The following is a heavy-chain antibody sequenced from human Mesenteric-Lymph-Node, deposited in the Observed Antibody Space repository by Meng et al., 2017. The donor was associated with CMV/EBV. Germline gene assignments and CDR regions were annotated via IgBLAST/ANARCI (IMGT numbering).Heavy chain of an antibody. J-gene: IGHJ4*02. V-gene: IGHV2-5*01. CDR1: GFSLNTSGVC. D-gene: IGHD5-18*01. Sequence: TCTFSGFSLNTSGVCVGWIRQPPGKALEWLALIYWNDDKRYSPSLKSRLTITKDTSKNQVVLIMTNMDPVDTATYYCAHRRGTAIREWGQGTLVTVSS. CDR2: IYWNDDK. CDR3: AHRRGTAIRE.